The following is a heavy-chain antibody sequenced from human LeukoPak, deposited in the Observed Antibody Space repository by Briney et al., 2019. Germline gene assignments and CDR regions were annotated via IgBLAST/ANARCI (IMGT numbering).Heavy chain of an antibody. D-gene: IGHD3-10*01. V-gene: IGHV3-33*08. CDR1: GFTFSSYG. CDR3: ARDRYYGSGSYYNAFDI. Sequence: GGSLRLSCAASGFTFSSYGMHWVRQAPGKGLEWVAVIWYDGSKKYYADSVKGRFTISRDNSKNTLYLQMNSLRAEDTAVYYCARDRYYGSGSYYNAFDIWGQGTMVTVSS. CDR2: IWYDGSKK. J-gene: IGHJ3*02.